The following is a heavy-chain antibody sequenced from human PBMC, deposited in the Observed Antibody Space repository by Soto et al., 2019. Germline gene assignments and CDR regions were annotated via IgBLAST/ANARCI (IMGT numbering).Heavy chain of an antibody. Sequence: SVTMSVTCTVAGGNVISGSYYWSWKKKPPGKGLEWIGYIYYSGSTNYNPSLKSRVTISVDTSKNQFSLKLSSVTAADTAVYYCARRRKQQLGRDYYYYYGMDVWGQGTTVTVSS. CDR3: ARRRKQQLGRDYYYYYGMDV. D-gene: IGHD6-13*01. V-gene: IGHV4-61*01. CDR2: IYYSGST. J-gene: IGHJ6*02. CDR1: GGNVISGSYY.